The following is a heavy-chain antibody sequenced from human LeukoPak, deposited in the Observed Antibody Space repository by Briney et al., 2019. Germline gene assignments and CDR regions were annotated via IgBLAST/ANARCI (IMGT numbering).Heavy chain of an antibody. CDR3: ARGPLGYCSSSSCHGPDY. J-gene: IGHJ4*02. D-gene: IGHD2-2*01. Sequence: SETLSLTCAVYGDSFSGFYWSWIRQPPGKGLEWIGEINHSGSTNYNPPLKSRVTISADTSKNQFSLRLRSVTAADTAVYYCARGPLGYCSSSSCHGPDYWGQGTLVTVSS. CDR2: INHSGST. V-gene: IGHV4-34*01. CDR1: GDSFSGFY.